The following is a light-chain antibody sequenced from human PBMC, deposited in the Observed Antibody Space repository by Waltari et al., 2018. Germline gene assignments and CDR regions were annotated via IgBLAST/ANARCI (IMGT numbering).Light chain of an antibody. CDR2: ASS. V-gene: IGKV3-20*01. CDR3: QKNEALPAT. CDR1: QSIGKY. Sequence: EIVFTQSPATLSLSPGERATLSCRASQSIGKYLIWYQQKPGQAPRLLIYASSIRATGIPDRLSGSGSGTDFSLTISSMEPEDFAVYYCQKNEALPATFGQGTKVEIK. J-gene: IGKJ1*01.